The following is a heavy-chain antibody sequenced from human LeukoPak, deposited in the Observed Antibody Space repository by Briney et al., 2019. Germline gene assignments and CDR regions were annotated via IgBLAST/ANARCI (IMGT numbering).Heavy chain of an antibody. CDR3: AGKLPGGTYYFDY. CDR2: ISDSGRYI. V-gene: IGHV3-23*01. CDR1: DFTFSTYD. D-gene: IGHD6-25*01. Sequence: GGSLRLSCVASDFTFSTYDMTWVRQAPGKGLEWVSAISDSGRYIYTADSMRGRFTIASDNSANTLYLQMYRLRVDDTATYFCAGKLPGGTYYFDYWGQGTLVTVSS. J-gene: IGHJ4*02.